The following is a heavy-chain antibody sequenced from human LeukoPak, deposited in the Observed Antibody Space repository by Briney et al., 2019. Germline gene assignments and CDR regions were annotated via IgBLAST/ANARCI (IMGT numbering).Heavy chain of an antibody. CDR1: GGSINSYY. V-gene: IGHV4-59*08. Sequence: SETLSLTCTVSGGSINSYYWSWIRQPPGKGLEWIGYIHHSGSTNYNPSLKSRVTISVDTSKNQFSLKLSSVTAADTAVYYCARGHSGSYPFDYWGQGTLVTVSS. D-gene: IGHD1-26*01. J-gene: IGHJ4*02. CDR2: IHHSGST. CDR3: ARGHSGSYPFDY.